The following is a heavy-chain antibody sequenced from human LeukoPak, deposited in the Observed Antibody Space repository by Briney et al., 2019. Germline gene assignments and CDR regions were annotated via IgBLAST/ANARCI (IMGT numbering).Heavy chain of an antibody. CDR2: ISYDGSNK. Sequence: GGSLRLSCAASGFTFSSYAMHWVRQAPGKGLEWVAVISYDGSNKYYADSVKGRFTISRDNSKNTLYLQMNSLRAEDTAVYYCARGALVVVAANPPDYWGQGTLVTVSS. D-gene: IGHD2-15*01. CDR1: GFTFSSYA. J-gene: IGHJ4*02. V-gene: IGHV3-30*04. CDR3: ARGALVVVAANPPDY.